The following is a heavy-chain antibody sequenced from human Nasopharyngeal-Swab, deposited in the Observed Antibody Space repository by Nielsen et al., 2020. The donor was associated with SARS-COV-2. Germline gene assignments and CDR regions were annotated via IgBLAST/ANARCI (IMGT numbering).Heavy chain of an antibody. Sequence: GGSLRLSCTVSGFTFSSYGMHWVRQAPGKGLEWVAVIWYDGSYKYYGDSAKGRFTISRDNSKNTLYLEMNNLRVEDTAVYYCARDRVGWLQLSPDAFDIWGQGTMVTVSS. CDR3: ARDRVGWLQLSPDAFDI. D-gene: IGHD5-24*01. V-gene: IGHV3-33*01. CDR2: IWYDGSYK. J-gene: IGHJ3*02. CDR1: GFTFSSYG.